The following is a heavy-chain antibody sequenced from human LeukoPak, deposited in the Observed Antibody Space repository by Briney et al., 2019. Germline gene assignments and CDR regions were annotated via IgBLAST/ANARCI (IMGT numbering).Heavy chain of an antibody. CDR3: ARNAGYYDILTGYYRDHYFDY. CDR1: GYTFTGYY. V-gene: IGHV1-2*02. J-gene: IGHJ4*02. Sequence: ASVKVSCKASGYTFTGYYMHWVRQAPGQGLEWMGWINPNSGGTNYAQKFQGRVTMTRDTSISTAYMELSRLRSDDTAVYYCARNAGYYDILTGYYRDHYFDYWGQGTLVTVSS. D-gene: IGHD3-9*01. CDR2: INPNSGGT.